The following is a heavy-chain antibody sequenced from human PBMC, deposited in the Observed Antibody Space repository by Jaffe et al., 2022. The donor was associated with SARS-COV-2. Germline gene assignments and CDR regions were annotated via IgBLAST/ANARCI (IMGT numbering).Heavy chain of an antibody. Sequence: QVQLVQSGAEVKKPGASVKVSCKASGYTFTSYGISWVRQAPGQGLEWMGWISAYNGNTNYAQKLQGRVTMTTDTSTSTAYMELRSLRSDDTAVYYCARDRLYSSSWYPPLAGFDPWGQGTLVTVSS. V-gene: IGHV1-18*01. CDR1: GYTFTSYG. J-gene: IGHJ5*02. CDR2: ISAYNGNT. D-gene: IGHD6-13*01. CDR3: ARDRLYSSSWYPPLAGFDP.